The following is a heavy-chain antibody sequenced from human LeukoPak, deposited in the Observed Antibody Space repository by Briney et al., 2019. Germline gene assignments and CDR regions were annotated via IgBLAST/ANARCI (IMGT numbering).Heavy chain of an antibody. Sequence: GASVKVSCKASGGTFSSYAISWVRQAPGQGLEWMGRIIPILDITNYAQKFQGRVTITADKSTSTAYMELSSLRSEDTAVYYCATGGYYSDLRYYYGMDVWGQGTTVTVS. V-gene: IGHV1-69*04. CDR2: IIPILDIT. D-gene: IGHD3-22*01. CDR1: GGTFSSYA. CDR3: ATGGYYSDLRYYYGMDV. J-gene: IGHJ6*02.